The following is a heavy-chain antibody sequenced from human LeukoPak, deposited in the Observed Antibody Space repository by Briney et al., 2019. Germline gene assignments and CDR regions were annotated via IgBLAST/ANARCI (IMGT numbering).Heavy chain of an antibody. J-gene: IGHJ6*02. V-gene: IGHV3-33*01. D-gene: IGHD4-17*01. CDR3: AGDYGEYYYGMDV. Sequence: GRSLRLSCAASGFTFSSYGIHWVRQAPGKGLEWVAVIWYDGSNKCYADPVKGRFTISRDNSKNTLYLQMNSLRAEDTAVYYCAGDYGEYYYGMDVWGQGTTVTVSS. CDR2: IWYDGSNK. CDR1: GFTFSSYG.